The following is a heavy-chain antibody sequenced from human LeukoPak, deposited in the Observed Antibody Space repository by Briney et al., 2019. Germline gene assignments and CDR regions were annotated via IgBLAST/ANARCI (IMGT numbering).Heavy chain of an antibody. CDR2: INTYNGNT. V-gene: IGHV1-18*01. CDR1: GYTFTSYG. Sequence: ASVKVSCKASGYTFTSYGINWVRQAPGQGLEWMGWINTYNGNTNYAQKLQGRVTMTTDTSTTTAYMELRSLRSDDTAVYYCARSSHGYSSGWLQFNFDYWGQGTLATVSS. D-gene: IGHD6-19*01. CDR3: ARSSHGYSSGWLQFNFDY. J-gene: IGHJ4*02.